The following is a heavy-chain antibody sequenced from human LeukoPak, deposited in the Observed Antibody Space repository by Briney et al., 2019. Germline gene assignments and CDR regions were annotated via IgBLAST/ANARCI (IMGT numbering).Heavy chain of an antibody. CDR1: GGTFRSYA. CDR2: IIPIFGTA. D-gene: IGHD2-2*02. Sequence: AAVKVSCKAPGGTFRSYAISWVRQAPGQGLEWMGGIIPIFGTANYAQKFQGRVTITADEYTSTVYMELSSLRSEDTAVYYCATTGLGYCSSTSCNSGPFDYWGQGTLVTVSS. J-gene: IGHJ4*02. CDR3: ATTGLGYCSSTSCNSGPFDY. V-gene: IGHV1-69*13.